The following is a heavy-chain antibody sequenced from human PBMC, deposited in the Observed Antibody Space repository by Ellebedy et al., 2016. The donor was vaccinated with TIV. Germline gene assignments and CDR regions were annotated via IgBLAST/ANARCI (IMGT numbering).Heavy chain of an antibody. CDR2: FDPEDGET. Sequence: ASVKVSCKVSGYTLTELSMHWVRQAPGKGLEWMGGFDPEDGETIYAQKFQGRVTMTEDTSTDTAYMELSSLRSEDTAVYYCATARIGYCSGGSCYSLDYWGQGTLVTVSS. V-gene: IGHV1-24*01. CDR1: GYTLTELS. J-gene: IGHJ4*02. D-gene: IGHD2-15*01. CDR3: ATARIGYCSGGSCYSLDY.